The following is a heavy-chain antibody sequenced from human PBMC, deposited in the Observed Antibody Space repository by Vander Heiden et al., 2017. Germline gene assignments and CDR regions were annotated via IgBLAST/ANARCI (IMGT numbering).Heavy chain of an antibody. Sequence: GKGLEWGGLIRSKLHGVTTEYARSMKGSITISRDDSKRIACLKMNSLKSEDTALFYCSKALAPLRMVRGVGYFDPWGQGTLVTVSS. V-gene: IGHV3-49*02. CDR2: IRSKLHGVTT. D-gene: IGHD3-10*01. J-gene: IGHJ5*02. CDR3: SKALAPLRMVRGVGYFDP.